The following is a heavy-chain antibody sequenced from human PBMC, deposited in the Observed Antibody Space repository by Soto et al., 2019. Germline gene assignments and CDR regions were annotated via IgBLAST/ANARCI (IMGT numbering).Heavy chain of an antibody. V-gene: IGHV3-23*01. CDR3: VKYGEAYYGVWDSLDH. Sequence: DVQLCESGGGLVLSGGSLRLSCAASGFTFRNYAMIWVRRVPVKGLECVSGISGGGDATYNADSEKGCFIISRANSKNTLSLQMNSLRARVTAIYYCVKYGEAYYGVWDSLDHWGQGTLITVSS. D-gene: IGHD3-10*01. CDR1: GFTFRNYA. CDR2: ISGGGDAT. J-gene: IGHJ4*02.